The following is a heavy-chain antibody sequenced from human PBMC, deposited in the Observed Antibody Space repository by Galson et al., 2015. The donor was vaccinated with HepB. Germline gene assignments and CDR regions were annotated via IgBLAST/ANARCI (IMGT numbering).Heavy chain of an antibody. J-gene: IGHJ6*02. Sequence: SVKVSCKASGYTFTSYDINWVRQATGQGLEWMGWMNPNSGNTGYAQKFQGRVTMTRNTSISTAYMELSSQRSDDTAVYYCARDLPYFPYSPAPPRYYYYYYGMDVWGQGTTVTVSS. CDR1: GYTFTSYD. V-gene: IGHV1-8*01. CDR3: ARDLPYFPYSPAPPRYYYYYYGMDV. D-gene: IGHD2-21*01. CDR2: MNPNSGNT.